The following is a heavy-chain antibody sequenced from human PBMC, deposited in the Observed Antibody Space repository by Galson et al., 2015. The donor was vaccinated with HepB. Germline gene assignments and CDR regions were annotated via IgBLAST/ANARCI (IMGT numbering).Heavy chain of an antibody. CDR2: VSRSGSSI. CDR1: GFTLSSFD. D-gene: IGHD6-13*01. J-gene: IGHJ5*02. V-gene: IGHV3-21*01. Sequence: SLRLSCAASGFTLSSFDMNWIRQAPGKGLEWVSSVSRSGSSIYYADSLKGRFTISRDNAKNSLYLQMNSLRVEDTAVYYCARASSPWGQGTLVTVSS. CDR3: ARASSP.